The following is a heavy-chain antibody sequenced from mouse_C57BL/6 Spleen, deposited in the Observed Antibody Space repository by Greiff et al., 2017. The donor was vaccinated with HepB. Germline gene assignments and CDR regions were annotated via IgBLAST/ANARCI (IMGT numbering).Heavy chain of an antibody. CDR2: IYPGSGST. D-gene: IGHD2-3*01. CDR1: GYTFTSYW. J-gene: IGHJ1*03. Sequence: QVQLQQPGAELVKPGASVKMSCKASGYTFTSYWITWVKQRPGQGLEWIGDIYPGSGSTNYNEKFKSKATLTVDTSSSTAYMQLSSLTSEDSAVYDCARLNDGYYVDWYFDVWGTGTTVTVSS. V-gene: IGHV1-55*01. CDR3: ARLNDGYYVDWYFDV.